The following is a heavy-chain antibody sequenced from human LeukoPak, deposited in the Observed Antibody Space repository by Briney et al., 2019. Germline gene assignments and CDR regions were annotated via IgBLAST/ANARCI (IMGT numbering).Heavy chain of an antibody. V-gene: IGHV1-8*01. CDR2: MNPNSGNT. CDR3: AIGRVAVAGDDAFDI. Sequence: ASVKVSCKASGYTFTSYDINWVRQATGQGLEWMGWMNPNSGNTGYAQKFQGRVTMTRNTSKSTAYMELSSLRSEDTAVYYCAIGRVAVAGDDAFDIWGQGTMVTVSS. CDR1: GYTFTSYD. D-gene: IGHD6-19*01. J-gene: IGHJ3*02.